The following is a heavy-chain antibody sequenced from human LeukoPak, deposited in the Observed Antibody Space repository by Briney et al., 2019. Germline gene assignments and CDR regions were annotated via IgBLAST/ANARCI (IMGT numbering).Heavy chain of an antibody. Sequence: GASVKVSCKAFGYPFTSYDINWVRQATGHGLEWMGWINPNSGSTDSAQKFQGRVTMTANTSISTAYMELNNLRSEDTAVYYCARLVGCGSTNCYSPDNWFDPWGQGTLVTVSS. J-gene: IGHJ5*02. V-gene: IGHV1-8*02. CDR3: ARLVGCGSTNCYSPDNWFDP. CDR1: GYPFTSYD. D-gene: IGHD2-2*01. CDR2: INPNSGST.